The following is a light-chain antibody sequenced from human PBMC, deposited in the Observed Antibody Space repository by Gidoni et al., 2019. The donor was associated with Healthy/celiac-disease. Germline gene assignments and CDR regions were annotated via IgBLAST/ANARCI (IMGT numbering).Light chain of an antibody. CDR1: QSGLYSSNNKNY. CDR3: QQYYSTVA. V-gene: IGKV4-1*01. CDR2: WAS. Sequence: DIVMTQSPDSLAVSLGERATINCKSSQSGLYSSNNKNYLAWYQQKPGQPPKLLIYWASTRESGVPDRFSGSGSGTDFTLTISSLQAEDVAVYYCQQYYSTVAFGGGTKVEIK. J-gene: IGKJ4*01.